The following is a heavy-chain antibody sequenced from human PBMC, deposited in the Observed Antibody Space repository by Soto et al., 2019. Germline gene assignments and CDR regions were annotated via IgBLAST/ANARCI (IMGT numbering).Heavy chain of an antibody. Sequence: PGGALRVSCAASGFTFSRYWMHWVRQAPGKGLVWVSRINSDGSSTSYADSVKGRFTISRDNAKNTLYLQMNSLRAEDTAVYYCASPKYSSSWYYVDYWGQGTLVTVSA. V-gene: IGHV3-74*01. CDR2: INSDGSST. J-gene: IGHJ4*02. D-gene: IGHD6-13*01. CDR3: ASPKYSSSWYYVDY. CDR1: GFTFSRYW.